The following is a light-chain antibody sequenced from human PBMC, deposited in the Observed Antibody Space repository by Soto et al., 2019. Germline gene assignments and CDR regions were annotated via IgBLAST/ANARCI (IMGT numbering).Light chain of an antibody. CDR3: QQTYTAPRT. CDR2: GAS. J-gene: IGKJ1*01. V-gene: IGKV1-39*01. Sequence: DIQMTQSPSSLSASVGARVTITFRASQSITIYLNWYQQQPGKAPRLLIYGASTLQTGVPSRFSGSGSMTDFTLTISDLQPEDFATYYCQQTYTAPRTFGQGTKVDI. CDR1: QSITIY.